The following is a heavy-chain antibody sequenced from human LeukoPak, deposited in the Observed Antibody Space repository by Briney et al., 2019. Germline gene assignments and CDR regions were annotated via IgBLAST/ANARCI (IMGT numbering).Heavy chain of an antibody. CDR3: ARRCSSASCPFDF. J-gene: IGHJ5*01. CDR2: IYYTGST. Sequence: SETLSLTCTVSGGSISTFYWSWIRQPPGKGLEWIGYIYYTGSTNYNPSLQSRVTLSLDTSKNQFSLKLRSVTAADTAVYYCARRCSSASCPFDFWGQGTLVTVSS. D-gene: IGHD2-2*01. CDR1: GGSISTFY. V-gene: IGHV4-59*08.